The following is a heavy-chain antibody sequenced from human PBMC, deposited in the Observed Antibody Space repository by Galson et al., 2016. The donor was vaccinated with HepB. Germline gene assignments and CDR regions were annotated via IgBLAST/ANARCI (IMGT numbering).Heavy chain of an antibody. J-gene: IGHJ6*02. V-gene: IGHV3-43D*03. CDR1: GFTFEDYV. Sequence: SLRLSCAASGFTFEDYVIHWVRQAPGKGLEWVSLINWDGSAAFYTDSVKGRFTISRDNSKNMVYLQMNRLRAEDTAAYYCAKDDTGDYVDSYYYGMDVWGQGTTVTVSS. D-gene: IGHD4-17*01. CDR3: AKDDTGDYVDSYYYGMDV. CDR2: INWDGSAA.